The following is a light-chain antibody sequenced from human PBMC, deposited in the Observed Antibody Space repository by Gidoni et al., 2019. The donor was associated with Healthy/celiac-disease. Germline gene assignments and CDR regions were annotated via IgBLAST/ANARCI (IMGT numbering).Light chain of an antibody. CDR3: CSYAVNSIWV. Sequence: QSALTQPASVSGSPGQAITISFTGTSSDVGSYPLVSWYQPHPGKAPKLMIYMVSKRPSGVSKRFYASKSENTASRTISGLQAEDEADYYCCSYAVNSIWVFGGGTKLTVL. CDR1: SSDVGSYPL. CDR2: MVS. V-gene: IGLV2-23*02. J-gene: IGLJ3*02.